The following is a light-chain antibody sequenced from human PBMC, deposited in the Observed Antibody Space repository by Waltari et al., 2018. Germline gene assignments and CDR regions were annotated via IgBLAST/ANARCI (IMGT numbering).Light chain of an antibody. CDR3: QQYNNWPFT. V-gene: IGKV3-15*01. CDR1: QSVNSN. CDR2: GAS. J-gene: IGKJ4*01. Sequence: EIVMTQSPATLSVSQGERATLSCRASQSVNSNLAWYQQKHGQAPRLLIYGASTGATGIPAGFSGSGSGTEFTLTISSLQSEDFAVYYCQQYNNWPFTFGGGTKVEIK.